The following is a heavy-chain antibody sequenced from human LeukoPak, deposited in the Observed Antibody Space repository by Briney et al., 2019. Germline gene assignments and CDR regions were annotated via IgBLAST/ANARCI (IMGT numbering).Heavy chain of an antibody. D-gene: IGHD1-7*01. CDR1: GFTFSSYA. Sequence: GGSLRLSCAASGFTFSSYAMSWVRQAPGKGLEWVSAISGSGGSTYYADSVKGRFTISRDNSKNTLYLQMNSLRADDTAVYYCARRRGLELTYYYHMDVWGKGTTVTVSS. CDR2: ISGSGGST. J-gene: IGHJ6*03. V-gene: IGHV3-23*01. CDR3: ARRRGLELTYYYHMDV.